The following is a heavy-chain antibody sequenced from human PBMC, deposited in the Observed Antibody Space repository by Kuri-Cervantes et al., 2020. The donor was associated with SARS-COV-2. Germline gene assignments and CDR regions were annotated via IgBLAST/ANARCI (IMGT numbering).Heavy chain of an antibody. J-gene: IGHJ4*02. CDR1: GGTFSSYA. CDR3: ARGRFNWNDGSYYFDY. Sequence: SVKVSCKASGGTFSSYAISWVRQAPGQGLEWMGRIIPIFGTANYAQKFQGRVTITAGESTSTAYMEPSSLRSDDTAVYYCARGRFNWNDGSYYFDYWGQGTLVTVSS. V-gene: IGHV1-69*13. D-gene: IGHD1-1*01. CDR2: IIPIFGTA.